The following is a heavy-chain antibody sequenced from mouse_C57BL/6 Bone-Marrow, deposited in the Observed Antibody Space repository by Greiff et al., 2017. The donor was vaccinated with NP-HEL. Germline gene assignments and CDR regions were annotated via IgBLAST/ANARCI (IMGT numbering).Heavy chain of an antibody. J-gene: IGHJ2*01. D-gene: IGHD1-1*01. CDR2: ISDGGSYT. CDR1: GFTFSSYA. V-gene: IGHV5-4*01. CDR3: ARDEYYGSRYFDY. Sequence: EVNVVESGGGLVKPGGSLKLSCAASGFTFSSYAMSWVRQTPEKRLEWVATISDGGSYTYYPDNVKGRFTISRDNAKNNLYLQMSHLKSEDTAMYYCARDEYYGSRYFDYWGQGTTLTVSS.